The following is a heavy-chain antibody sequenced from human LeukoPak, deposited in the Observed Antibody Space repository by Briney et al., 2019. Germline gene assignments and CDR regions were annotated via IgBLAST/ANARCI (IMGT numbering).Heavy chain of an antibody. V-gene: IGHV4-31*03. J-gene: IGHJ3*02. CDR3: ARDRPRDTGYSGYDSDAFDI. Sequence: SETLSLTCTVSGGSISSGGYYWSWIRQHPGKGLEWIGYIYYSGSTYYNPSLKSRVTISVDTSKNQFSLKLSSVTAADTAVYYCARDRPRDTGYSGYDSDAFDIWGQGTMVTVSS. CDR1: GGSISSGGYY. CDR2: IYYSGST. D-gene: IGHD5-12*01.